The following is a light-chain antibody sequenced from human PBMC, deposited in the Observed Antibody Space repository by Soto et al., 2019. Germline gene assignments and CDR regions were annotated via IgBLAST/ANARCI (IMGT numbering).Light chain of an antibody. V-gene: IGKV1-9*01. CDR1: QSISIY. Sequence: DIQMTQSPSSLSASVGDRVTITCRASQSISIYLNWYQLKPGEAPKVLIHAASTLQSGVPSRFSGSGSGTEFTLTINSLQPEDFATYYCQQSNRYPITFGQGTRLEIK. CDR3: QQSNRYPIT. J-gene: IGKJ5*01. CDR2: AAS.